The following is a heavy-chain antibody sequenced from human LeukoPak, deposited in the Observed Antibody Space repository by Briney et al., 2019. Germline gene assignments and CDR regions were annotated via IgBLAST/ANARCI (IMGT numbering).Heavy chain of an antibody. CDR2: IYYSGST. V-gene: IGHV4-30-4*08. CDR3: AREPTYQLLNTGGIFDY. D-gene: IGHD2-2*01. CDR1: GGSISSGDYY. J-gene: IGHJ4*02. Sequence: PSETLSLTCTVSGGSISSGDYYWSWIRQPPGKGLEWIGYIYYSGSTYYNPSLKSRVTISVDTSKNQFSLKLSSVTTADTAVYYCAREPTYQLLNTGGIFDYWGQGTLVTVSS.